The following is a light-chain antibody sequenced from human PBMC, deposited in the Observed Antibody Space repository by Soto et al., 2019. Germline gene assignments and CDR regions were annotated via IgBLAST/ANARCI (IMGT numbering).Light chain of an antibody. Sequence: EILLTQSPATLSLSPGERATLSRRASQSVSSYLAWYQQKPGQAPRLLIYDAYNRATGITARFSGSGSGTDFTLTISSLEPEDFAVYYCQPRSNWPPTFGPGTRLDIK. CDR2: DAY. J-gene: IGKJ5*01. CDR1: QSVSSY. V-gene: IGKV3-11*01. CDR3: QPRSNWPPT.